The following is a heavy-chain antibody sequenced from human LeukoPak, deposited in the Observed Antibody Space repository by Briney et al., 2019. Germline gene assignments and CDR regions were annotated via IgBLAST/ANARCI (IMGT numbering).Heavy chain of an antibody. CDR2: IYYSGST. Sequence: PSETLSLTCTVSGGSISSYYWSWIRQPPGKGLEWIGYIYYSGSTNYNPSLKSRVTISVDTSKNQFSLKLSSVTAADTAVYYCARRRASIAAAGTWFDPWGQGTLVTVSS. CDR3: ARRRASIAAAGTWFDP. D-gene: IGHD6-13*01. J-gene: IGHJ5*02. CDR1: GGSISSYY. V-gene: IGHV4-59*01.